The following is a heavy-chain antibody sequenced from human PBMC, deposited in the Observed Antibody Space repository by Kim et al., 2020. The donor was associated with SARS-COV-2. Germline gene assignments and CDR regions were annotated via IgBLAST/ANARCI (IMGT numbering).Heavy chain of an antibody. J-gene: IGHJ6*02. CDR2: IYSGGST. V-gene: IGHV3-53*01. CDR1: GFTVSSNY. CDR3: ARDSSRRKDCSSTSCYNYYYYGMDG. Sequence: GGSLRLSCAASGFTVSSNYMSWVGQAPGKGVEWVSVIYSGGSTYYADSVKGRFTISRDNSKNTLYLQMNSLRAEDTAVYYCARDSSRRKDCSSTSCYNYYYYGMDGWGQGTTVTVSS. D-gene: IGHD2-2*01.